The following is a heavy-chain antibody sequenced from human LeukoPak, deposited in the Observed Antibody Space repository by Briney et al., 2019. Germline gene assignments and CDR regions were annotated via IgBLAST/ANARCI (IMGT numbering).Heavy chain of an antibody. Sequence: GECLRLSYAASAFTFRTYWMSWVRQAPGKGLEWVAMIKPDGSEKNYVDSVKGLFTISRDNAKNSLYLQMSSLRAEDTAVYYCTRDASGDTNSGPRMDVWGQGTTVTVSS. J-gene: IGHJ6*02. CDR3: TRDASGDTNSGPRMDV. V-gene: IGHV3-7*05. CDR2: IKPDGSEK. D-gene: IGHD1-26*01. CDR1: AFTFRTYW.